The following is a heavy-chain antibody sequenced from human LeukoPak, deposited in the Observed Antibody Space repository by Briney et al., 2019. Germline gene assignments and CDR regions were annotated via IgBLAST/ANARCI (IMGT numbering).Heavy chain of an antibody. CDR2: ITSSGSII. J-gene: IGHJ4*02. CDR1: GFTFSSYE. D-gene: IGHD6-19*01. V-gene: IGHV3-48*03. Sequence: GGSLRLSCAASGFTFSSYEMNWVRQAPGKGLEWVSYITSSGSIIYYADSVKGRFTISRDNAKNSLFLQMNSLRAEDTAVYYCARSGLPGIAVAADFGFWGQGTLVTVSS. CDR3: ARSGLPGIAVAADFGF.